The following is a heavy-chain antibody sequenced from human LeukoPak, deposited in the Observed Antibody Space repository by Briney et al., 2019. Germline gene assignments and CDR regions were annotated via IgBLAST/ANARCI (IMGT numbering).Heavy chain of an antibody. D-gene: IGHD2-15*01. Sequence: GGSLRLSCAASGFTFSSYAMSWVCQAPGKGLEWVSAISGSGGSTYYADSVKGRFTISRDNSKNTLYLQMNSLRADDTAVYYCARGRYCSGGSCYSWYNYYYMDVWGKGTTVIVSS. J-gene: IGHJ6*03. CDR3: ARGRYCSGGSCYSWYNYYYMDV. CDR1: GFTFSSYA. CDR2: ISGSGGST. V-gene: IGHV3-23*01.